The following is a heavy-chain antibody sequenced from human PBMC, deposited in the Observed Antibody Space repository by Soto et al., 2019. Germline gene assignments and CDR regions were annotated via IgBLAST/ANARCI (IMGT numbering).Heavy chain of an antibody. D-gene: IGHD3-10*01. Sequence: QLQLQESGPGLVKPSETLSLTCTVTGGSISSNSYYWGWIRQPPGKGLEWIGSNYYSGSTSYNPSFRSRVTISVDTSKYQFSLKLSSVTAADTAVYYCAALWGQDWGQGTLVTVSS. CDR3: AALWGQD. CDR2: NYYSGST. V-gene: IGHV4-39*01. J-gene: IGHJ4*02. CDR1: GGSISSNSYY.